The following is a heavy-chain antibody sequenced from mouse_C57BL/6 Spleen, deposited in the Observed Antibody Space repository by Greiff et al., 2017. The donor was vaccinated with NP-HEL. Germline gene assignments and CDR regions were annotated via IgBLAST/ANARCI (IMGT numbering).Heavy chain of an antibody. CDR1: GYTFTDYN. D-gene: IGHD2-5*01. Sequence: EVQLQQSGPELVKPGASVKIPCKASGYTFTDYNMDWVKQSHGKSLEWIGDINPNNGGTIYNQKFKGKATLTVDKSSSTAYMELRSLTSEDTAAYYCARSLYSNYWYFDVWGTGTTVTVSS. J-gene: IGHJ1*03. V-gene: IGHV1-18*01. CDR2: INPNNGGT. CDR3: ARSLYSNYWYFDV.